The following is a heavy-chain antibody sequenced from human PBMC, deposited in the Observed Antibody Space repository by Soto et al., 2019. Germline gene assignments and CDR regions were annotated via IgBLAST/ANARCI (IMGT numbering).Heavy chain of an antibody. CDR3: ARALCGSSYSYLPAD. J-gene: IGHJ4*01. CDR1: GVIFSSSA. V-gene: IGHV3-23*01. CDR2: LSAGGTAT. D-gene: IGHD5-18*01. Sequence: EVQLLESGGGLVQPGGSLRLSCAASGVIFSSSAMTWVRQAPGKGLEWVSGLSAGGTATYYADSVKGRFTISRDNSKNTRYLQVNSLRVEDTALYYCARALCGSSYSYLPADWGHGTLVTVSS.